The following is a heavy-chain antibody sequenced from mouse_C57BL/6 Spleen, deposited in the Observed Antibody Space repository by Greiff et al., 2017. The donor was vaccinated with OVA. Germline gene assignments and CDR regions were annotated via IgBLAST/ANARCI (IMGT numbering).Heavy chain of an antibody. CDR2: ISYSGST. CDR1: GYSITSDY. Sequence: VQLKESGPGLAKPSQTLSLTCSVTGYSITSDYWNWIRKFPGNKLEYMGYISYSGSTYYNPSLKSRISITRDTSKNQYYLQLNSVTTEDTATYYCARYIDGSSYNWYFDVWGTGTTVTVSS. CDR3: ARYIDGSSYNWYFDV. D-gene: IGHD1-1*01. V-gene: IGHV3-8*01. J-gene: IGHJ1*03.